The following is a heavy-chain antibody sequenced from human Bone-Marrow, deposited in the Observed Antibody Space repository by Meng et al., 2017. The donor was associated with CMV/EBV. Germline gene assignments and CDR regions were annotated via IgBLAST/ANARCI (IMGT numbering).Heavy chain of an antibody. CDR3: ARSYTNYYYGMDV. J-gene: IGHJ6*02. CDR1: GYSFTSYW. Sequence: KVSCKGSGYSFTSYWIGWVRQMPGKGLEWMGIIYPGDSDTRYSPSFQGQVTISADKSISTAYLQWSSLKASDTAVYYCARSYTNYYYGMDVWGQGTTVTVSS. V-gene: IGHV5-51*01. D-gene: IGHD3-10*01. CDR2: IYPGDSDT.